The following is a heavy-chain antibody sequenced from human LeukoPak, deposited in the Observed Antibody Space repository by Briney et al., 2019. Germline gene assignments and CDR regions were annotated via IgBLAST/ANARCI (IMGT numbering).Heavy chain of an antibody. CDR2: IKNKTNGGTT. J-gene: IGHJ4*02. CDR1: GFTFSSAW. V-gene: IGHV3-15*01. Sequence: GGSLRLSCAASGFTFSSAWMTWVRQAPGKGLEWVGHIKNKTNGGTTDYAAPVKGRFIISRDDSKNTLHLQMNSLRTEDTAVYYCARGFCSSAYCYQGPFDFWGQGTLVTVSS. D-gene: IGHD2-2*01. CDR3: ARGFCSSAYCYQGPFDF.